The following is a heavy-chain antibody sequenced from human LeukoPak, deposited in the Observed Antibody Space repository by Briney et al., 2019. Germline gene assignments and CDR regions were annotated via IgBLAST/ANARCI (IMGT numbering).Heavy chain of an antibody. CDR3: ARVYSLMDRAEYYFDS. J-gene: IGHJ4*02. D-gene: IGHD2-21*01. V-gene: IGHV3-53*01. Sequence: GGSLRLSCAASGFTVSNNYMSWVRQAPGKGLEWVSVIYSGGGTNSADSVKGRFTISRDNSKNTLYLQMNSLRAEDAAVYYCARVYSLMDRAEYYFDSWGQGTLVTVSS. CDR1: GFTVSNNY. CDR2: IYSGGGT.